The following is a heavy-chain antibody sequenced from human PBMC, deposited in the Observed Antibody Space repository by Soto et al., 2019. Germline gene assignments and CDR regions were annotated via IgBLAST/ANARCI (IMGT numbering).Heavy chain of an antibody. CDR3: ARDDFTNWFDS. D-gene: IGHD2-21*02. Sequence: SETLSLTCTVSGGSVSSGSYYWSWIRQPPGKGLEWIGYIYYSGSTNYNPSLKSRVTISVDTSKNQFSLKLSSVTAADTAVYYCARDDFTNWFDSWGQGTLVTVSS. CDR1: GGSVSSGSYY. J-gene: IGHJ5*01. CDR2: IYYSGST. V-gene: IGHV4-61*01.